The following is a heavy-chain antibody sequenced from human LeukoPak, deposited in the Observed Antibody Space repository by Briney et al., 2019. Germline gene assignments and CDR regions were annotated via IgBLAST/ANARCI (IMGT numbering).Heavy chain of an antibody. D-gene: IGHD3-16*02. CDR1: GYTFTSYD. V-gene: IGHV1-8*01. J-gene: IGHJ4*02. CDR3: ARGNYDYVWGSYRSRRDFDY. Sequence: ASVKVSCKASGYTFTSYDINWVRQATGQGLEWMGWMNPNSGNTGYAQKFQGRVTMTRNTSISTAYMELSSLRSEDTAVCYCARGNYDYVWGSYRSRRDFDYWGQGTLVTVSS. CDR2: MNPNSGNT.